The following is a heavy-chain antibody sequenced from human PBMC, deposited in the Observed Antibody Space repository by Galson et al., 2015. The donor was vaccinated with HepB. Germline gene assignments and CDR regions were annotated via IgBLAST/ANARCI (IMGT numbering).Heavy chain of an antibody. J-gene: IGHJ6*02. CDR3: ARVEEGILDYYGMDV. Sequence: SGAEVKKPGESLKISCKASGYTFTSYGISWVRQAPGQGLEWMGWISAYNGNTNYAQNLQGRVTMTTDTSTSTAYMELNSLRAEDTAVYYCARVEEGILDYYGMDVWGQGTTVTVSS. CDR1: GYTFTSYG. CDR2: ISAYNGNT. V-gene: IGHV1-18*01.